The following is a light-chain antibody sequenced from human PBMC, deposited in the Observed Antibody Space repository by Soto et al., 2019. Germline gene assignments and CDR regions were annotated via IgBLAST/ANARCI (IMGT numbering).Light chain of an antibody. J-gene: IGKJ2*01. CDR1: QSFSNF. CDR3: HQYYSYPFT. V-gene: IGKV1-5*03. CDR2: KTS. Sequence: DIQMTQSPSTLSASVGDSVTITCRASQSFSNFLAWFQQKPGKAPKLLIFKTSSLQSGVPSRFSGSGSGTEFTLTISGLQPGDFATYYCHQYYSYPFTFGQGTKLEI.